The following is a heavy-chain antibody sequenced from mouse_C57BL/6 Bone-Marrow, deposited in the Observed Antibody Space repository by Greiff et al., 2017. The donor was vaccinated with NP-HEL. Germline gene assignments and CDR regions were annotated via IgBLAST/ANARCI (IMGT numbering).Heavy chain of an antibody. D-gene: IGHD1-1*01. V-gene: IGHV1-15*01. Sequence: VQLQQSGAELVRPGASVTLSCKASGYTFTDYEMHWVKQTPVHGLEWIGAIDPETGGTAYNQKFKGKAILTADKSSSTAYMELRSLTSEDSAVYYCTSEGYYYGMGYYAMDYRGQGTSVTVSS. CDR1: GYTFTDYE. CDR2: IDPETGGT. J-gene: IGHJ4*01. CDR3: TSEGYYYGMGYYAMDY.